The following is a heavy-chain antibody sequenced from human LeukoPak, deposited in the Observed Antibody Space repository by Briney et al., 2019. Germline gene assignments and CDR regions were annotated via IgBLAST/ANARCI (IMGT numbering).Heavy chain of an antibody. CDR3: ARAVELRYLGLKNYYYVDV. D-gene: IGHD3-9*01. CDR2: INPSGGST. J-gene: IGHJ6*03. V-gene: IGHV1-46*01. Sequence: ASVKVSCKASGYTFTSYYMHWVRQAPGQGLEWMGIINPSGGSTSYAQKFQGRVAMTRDMSTSTVYMELSSLRSEDTAVYYCARAVELRYLGLKNYYYVDVWGKGTTVTISS. CDR1: GYTFTSYY.